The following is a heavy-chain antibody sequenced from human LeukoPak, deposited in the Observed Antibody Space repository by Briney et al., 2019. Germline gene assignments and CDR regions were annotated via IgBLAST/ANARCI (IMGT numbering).Heavy chain of an antibody. J-gene: IGHJ4*02. D-gene: IGHD6-19*01. CDR3: AREGYSSGWYDY. Sequence: PGGSLRLSCAASGFTFSDYYMSWIRQAPGKGLKWVSYISSSSSYTNSAASVKGRFTISRDNAKNSPYLQMNSLRAEDTAVYYCAREGYSSGWYDYWGQGTLVTVSS. V-gene: IGHV3-11*06. CDR1: GFTFSDYY. CDR2: ISSSSSYT.